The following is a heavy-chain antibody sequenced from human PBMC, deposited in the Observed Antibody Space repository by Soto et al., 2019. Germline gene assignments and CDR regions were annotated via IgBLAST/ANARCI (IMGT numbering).Heavy chain of an antibody. CDR2: IYYSGST. V-gene: IGHV4-61*05. D-gene: IGHD2-2*01. CDR3: ARVGTSSSWFDP. CDR1: GGSISSSSYY. Sequence: PSETLSLTCTVSGGSISSSSYYWGWIRQPPGKGLEWIGYIYYSGSTNYNPSLKSRVTISVDTSKNQFSLKLSSVTAADTAVYYCARVGTSSSWFDPWGQGTLVTVSS. J-gene: IGHJ5*02.